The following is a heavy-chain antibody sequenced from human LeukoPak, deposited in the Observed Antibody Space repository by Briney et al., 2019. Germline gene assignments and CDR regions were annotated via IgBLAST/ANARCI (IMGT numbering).Heavy chain of an antibody. CDR2: IYSSGST. V-gene: IGHV4-59*01. CDR3: AGESNWFDP. J-gene: IGHJ5*02. Sequence: PSETLSLTCTVSGDSFSLYCWSWLRQPPGKPLEWIGYIYSSGSTTYSSSLKSRVTISGDTSENQFSLRLSSVTAADTAVYYCAGESNWFDPWGQGTLVTVSS. CDR1: GDSFSLYC.